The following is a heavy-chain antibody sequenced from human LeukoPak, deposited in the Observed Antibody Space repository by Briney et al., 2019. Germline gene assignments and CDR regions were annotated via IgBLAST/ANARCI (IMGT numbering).Heavy chain of an antibody. Sequence: ASVKVSCEASGYTFTSYDINWVRQATGQGLEWMGWMNPNSGNTGYAQKFQGRVTMTRNTSISTAYMELSSLRSEDTAVYYCARVPGPSAEVIVVIKGYYYYYGMDVWDQGTTVTVSS. CDR3: ARVPGPSAEVIVVIKGYYYYYGMDV. V-gene: IGHV1-8*01. J-gene: IGHJ6*02. D-gene: IGHD2-15*01. CDR1: GYTFTSYD. CDR2: MNPNSGNT.